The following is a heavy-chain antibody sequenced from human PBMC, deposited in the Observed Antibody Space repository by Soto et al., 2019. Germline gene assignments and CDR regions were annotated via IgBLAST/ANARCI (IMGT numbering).Heavy chain of an antibody. D-gene: IGHD6-19*01. CDR1: GFTFSSYA. J-gene: IGHJ5*02. V-gene: IGHV3-23*01. Sequence: GGSLRLSCAASGFTFSSYAMSWVRQAPGKGLEWVSAISGSGGSTYYADSVKGRFTISRDNSKNTLYLQMNSLRAEDTAVYYCAKEMVAVAGRYNWFDPWGQRTLVTVSS. CDR2: ISGSGGST. CDR3: AKEMVAVAGRYNWFDP.